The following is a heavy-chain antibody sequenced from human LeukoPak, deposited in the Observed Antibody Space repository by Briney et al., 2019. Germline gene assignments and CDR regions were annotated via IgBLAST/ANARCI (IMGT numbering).Heavy chain of an antibody. J-gene: IGHJ5*02. CDR2: INPNSGGT. CDR3: ARVRGFWSGAFDP. V-gene: IGHV1-2*02. D-gene: IGHD3-3*01. Sequence: GASVKVSCKASGYTFTGYYMHWVRQAPGQGLEWMGWINPNSGGTNYAQKFQGRVTMTRDTSISTAYMELSRLRSDDTAVYYCARVRGFWSGAFDPWGQGTLVTVSS. CDR1: GYTFTGYY.